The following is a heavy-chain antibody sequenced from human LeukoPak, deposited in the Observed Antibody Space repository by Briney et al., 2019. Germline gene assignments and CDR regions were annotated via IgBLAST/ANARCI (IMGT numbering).Heavy chain of an antibody. V-gene: IGHV4-61*09. Sequence: PSETLSLTCTVSGGSISSGTYYWNWIRQPAGKGLEWIGHIYTFGITNYIPSLKSRVTMSLDTSKNQFSLKLSSVTAADTAVYYCARDKYYGSGSYGKYSWFDPWGQGTLVTVSS. D-gene: IGHD3-10*01. CDR3: ARDKYYGSGSYGKYSWFDP. CDR1: GGSISSGTYY. CDR2: IYTFGIT. J-gene: IGHJ5*02.